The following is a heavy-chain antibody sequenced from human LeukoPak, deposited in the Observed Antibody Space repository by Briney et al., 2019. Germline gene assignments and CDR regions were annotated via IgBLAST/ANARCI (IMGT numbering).Heavy chain of an antibody. V-gene: IGHV4-59*01. J-gene: IGHJ4*02. CDR2: IYYSGST. Sequence: SETLSLTCTVSGGSISSYYWSWIRQPPGKGLEWIGYIYYSGSTNYNPSLKSRVTISVDTSKNQFSLKLSSVTAADTAVYYCARAGVVDFWSGYYREYDYWGQGTLVTVSS. CDR1: GGSISSYY. CDR3: ARAGVVDFWSGYYREYDY. D-gene: IGHD3-3*01.